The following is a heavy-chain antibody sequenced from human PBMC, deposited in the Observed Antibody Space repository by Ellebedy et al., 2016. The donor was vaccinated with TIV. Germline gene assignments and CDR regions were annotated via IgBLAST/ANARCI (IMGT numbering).Heavy chain of an antibody. V-gene: IGHV1-2*02. CDR3: ARGVVVNDY. Sequence: ASVKVSCKASGGTFSSYAISWVRQAPGQGLEWMGWINPNSGGTNYAQKFQGRVTMTRDTSISTAYMELSRLRSDDTAVYYCARGVVVNDYWGQGTLVTVSS. J-gene: IGHJ4*02. CDR1: GGTFSSYA. CDR2: INPNSGGT. D-gene: IGHD3-22*01.